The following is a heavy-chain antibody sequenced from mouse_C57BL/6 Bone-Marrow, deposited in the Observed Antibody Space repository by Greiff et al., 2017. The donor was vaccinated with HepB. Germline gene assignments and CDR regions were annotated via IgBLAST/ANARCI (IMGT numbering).Heavy chain of an antibody. V-gene: IGHV1-63*01. CDR1: GYTFTNYW. J-gene: IGHJ4*01. Sequence: VQLQQSGAELVRPGTSVTMSCKASGYTFTNYWIGWAKQRPGHGLAWIGDIYPGGGYTNYNEKFKGKATLTADKSSSTAYMQFSSLTSEDSAIYYCARTNFYYAMDYWGQGTSVTVSS. CDR2: IYPGGGYT. CDR3: ARTNFYYAMDY. D-gene: IGHD4-1*01.